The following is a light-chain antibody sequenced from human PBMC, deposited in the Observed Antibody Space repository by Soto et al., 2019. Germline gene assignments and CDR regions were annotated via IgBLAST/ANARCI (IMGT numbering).Light chain of an antibody. CDR3: QQYCSAPRT. Sequence: EIALTQSPGTLSLSPGERATLSCRASQSVSSSYLAWYQQKPGQAPRLLIYCASSRATSIPDRFSGSGSGTDFTLTISSLEAEDFAVYYCQQYCSAPRTFGQGTKVEIK. V-gene: IGKV3-20*01. CDR1: QSVSSSY. J-gene: IGKJ1*01. CDR2: CAS.